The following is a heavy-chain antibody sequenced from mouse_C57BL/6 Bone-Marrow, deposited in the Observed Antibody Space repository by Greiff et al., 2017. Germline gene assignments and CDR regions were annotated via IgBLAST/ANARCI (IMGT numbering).Heavy chain of an antibody. Sequence: QVQLQQPGAELVMPGASVKLSCKASGYTFTSYWMHWVKQRPGQGLEWIGEIDPSDSYTNYNQKFKGKSTLTVDKSSSTAYMQRSSLTSEDSAVYYCARSPYYDYEYYYAMDYWGQGTSVTVSS. V-gene: IGHV1-69*01. CDR1: GYTFTSYW. CDR3: ARSPYYDYEYYYAMDY. D-gene: IGHD2-4*01. J-gene: IGHJ4*01. CDR2: IDPSDSYT.